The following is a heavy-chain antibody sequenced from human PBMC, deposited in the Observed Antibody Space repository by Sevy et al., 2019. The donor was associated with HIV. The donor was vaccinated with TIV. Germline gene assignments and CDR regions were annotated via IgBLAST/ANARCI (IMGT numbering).Heavy chain of an antibody. V-gene: IGHV4-39*01. CDR2: ISYTGSN. CDR1: GGSISSSTYY. D-gene: IGHD1-1*01. CDR3: ASRRRREGHQSTGHYFDY. J-gene: IGHJ4*02. Sequence: SEILSLKCFVSGGSISSSTYYWDWIRQPPGKGLEWIAGISYTGSNYHNPSLSSRLTISIDTSTNQFSLSLTSLPAADTAVYYCASRRRREGHQSTGHYFDYWGQGTLVTVSS.